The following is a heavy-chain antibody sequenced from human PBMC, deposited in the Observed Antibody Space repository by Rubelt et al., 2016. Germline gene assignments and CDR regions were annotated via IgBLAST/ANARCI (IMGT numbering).Heavy chain of an antibody. CDR2: INAGNGNT. CDR1: GYTFTSYA. Sequence: QVQLVQSGAEVKKPGASVKVSCKASGYTFTSYAMHWVRQAPGQRLEWMGWINAGNGNTKYSKKFQGWVTMTRDTSISTAYMELSRLRSDDTAVYYCARDRDGFDYWGQGTLVTVSS. V-gene: IGHV1-3*01. CDR3: ARDRDGFDY. J-gene: IGHJ4*02. D-gene: IGHD5-24*01.